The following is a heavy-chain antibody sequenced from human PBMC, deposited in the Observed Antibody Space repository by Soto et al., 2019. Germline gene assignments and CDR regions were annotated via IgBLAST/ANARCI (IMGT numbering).Heavy chain of an antibody. CDR3: AKTPTVTTIFLLDY. V-gene: IGHV3-23*01. J-gene: IGHJ4*02. CDR1: GFTFSSYA. D-gene: IGHD4-17*01. CDR2: ISGSGGST. Sequence: GGSLRLACAASGFTFSSYAMSWVRQAPGKGLEWVSAISGSGGSTYYADSVKGRFTISRDNSKNTLYLQMNSLRAEDTAVYYCAKTPTVTTIFLLDYWGQGTLVTVSS.